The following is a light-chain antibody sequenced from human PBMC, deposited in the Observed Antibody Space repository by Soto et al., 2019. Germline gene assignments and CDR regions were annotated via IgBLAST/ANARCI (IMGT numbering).Light chain of an antibody. CDR2: DNT. V-gene: IGLV1-40*01. Sequence: QSVLTQPPSVSGAPGQRVSISCTGSTSNIGAGYHVHWYQQFPGTAPKLLMYDNTNRPSGVPDRFSGSKSGTSASLAITGLQAEDEADHDCQSYDSSLSSYVFGTGTKLTVL. CDR3: QSYDSSLSSYV. CDR1: TSNIGAGYH. J-gene: IGLJ1*01.